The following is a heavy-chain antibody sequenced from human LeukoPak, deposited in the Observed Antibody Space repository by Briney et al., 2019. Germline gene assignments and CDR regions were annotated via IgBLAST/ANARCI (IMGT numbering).Heavy chain of an antibody. CDR2: ISGSSSTI. CDR3: ARGPTYYDSSGQVPFDY. Sequence: GGSLRLSCAASGFTFSSYSMNWVRQAPGKGLEWGSYISGSSSTIYYADSVKGRFTISRDNGKNTLYLQMNSLRAEDTAVYYCARGPTYYDSSGQVPFDYWGQGTLVTVSS. J-gene: IGHJ4*02. CDR1: GFTFSSYS. D-gene: IGHD3-22*01. V-gene: IGHV3-48*01.